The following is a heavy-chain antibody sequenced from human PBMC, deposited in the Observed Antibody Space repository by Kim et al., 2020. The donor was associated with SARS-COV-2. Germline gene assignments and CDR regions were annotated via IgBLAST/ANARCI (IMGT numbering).Heavy chain of an antibody. D-gene: IGHD2-2*01. CDR2: INPNSGGT. CDR3: ARVGGGYCSSTSCYVGYYYYGMDV. J-gene: IGHJ6*02. V-gene: IGHV1-2*02. Sequence: ASVKVSCKASGYTFTGYYIHWVRQAPGQGLEWMGWINPNSGGTNYAQKFQGRVTMTRDTSISTAYMELSRLRSDDTAVYYCARVGGGYCSSTSCYVGYYYYGMDVWGQGTTVTVSS. CDR1: GYTFTGYY.